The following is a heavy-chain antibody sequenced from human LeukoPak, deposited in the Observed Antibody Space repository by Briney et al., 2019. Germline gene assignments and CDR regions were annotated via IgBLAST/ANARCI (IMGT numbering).Heavy chain of an antibody. CDR2: ISAYNGNT. V-gene: IGHV1-18*01. D-gene: IGHD3-22*01. CDR1: GYTFTSYG. CDR3: ARDRRSWYYDSSGYPNYDAFDI. Sequence: ASVKVSCRASGYTFTSYGISWVRQAPGQGLEWMGWISAYNGNTNYAQKLQGRVTMTTDTPTSTAYMELRSLRSDDTAVYYCARDRRSWYYDSSGYPNYDAFDIWGQGTMVTVSS. J-gene: IGHJ3*02.